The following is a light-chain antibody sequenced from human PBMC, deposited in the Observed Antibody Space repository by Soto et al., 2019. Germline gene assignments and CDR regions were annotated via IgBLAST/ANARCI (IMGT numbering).Light chain of an antibody. CDR1: SSDVGNYNY. Sequence: QSALTQPASVSGSPGQSITISCTGTSSDVGNYNYVSWYQQHPGKAPKLMIFEVSDRPSGVSNRFSGSKSGNTASLTISGLQAEDEADYYCSSYISSFSNVFGTGTKLTAL. V-gene: IGLV2-14*01. J-gene: IGLJ1*01. CDR2: EVS. CDR3: SSYISSFSNV.